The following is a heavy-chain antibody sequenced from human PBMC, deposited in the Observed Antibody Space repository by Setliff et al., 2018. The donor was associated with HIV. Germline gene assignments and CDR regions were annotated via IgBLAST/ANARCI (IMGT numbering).Heavy chain of an antibody. CDR3: SRSDFWVGYTALYNWFDP. D-gene: IGHD3-3*01. Sequence: SETLSLTCTVSGGSMNSSSYYWGWIRQPPGKGLEWLGSIYYSGKTCDNPSLKSRVTLSVDTSKNQFFLKLNSVAAADTAVYYCSRSDFWVGYTALYNWFDPWGQGTLVTVSS. J-gene: IGHJ5*02. CDR1: GGSMNSSSYY. CDR2: IYYSGKT. V-gene: IGHV4-39*01.